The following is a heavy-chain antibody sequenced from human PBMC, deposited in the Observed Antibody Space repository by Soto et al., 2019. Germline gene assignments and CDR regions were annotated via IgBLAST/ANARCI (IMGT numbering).Heavy chain of an antibody. CDR3: ARGRGAAGTDSVQYYGMDV. CDR2: ISSSSSYI. J-gene: IGHJ6*02. Sequence: GGSLRLSCEASGFTLSSYAMSWVRQAPGKGLEWVSSISSSSSYIYYADSVKGRFTISRDNAKNSLYLQMNSLRAEDTAVYYCARGRGAAGTDSVQYYGMDVWGQGTTVTVSS. D-gene: IGHD6-13*01. CDR1: GFTLSSYA. V-gene: IGHV3-21*01.